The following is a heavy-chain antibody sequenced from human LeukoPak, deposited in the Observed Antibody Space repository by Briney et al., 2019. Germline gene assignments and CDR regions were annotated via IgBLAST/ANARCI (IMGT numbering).Heavy chain of an antibody. J-gene: IGHJ4*02. CDR2: IDPSDSYT. CDR3: ARQGGWDRYYFDY. V-gene: IGHV5-10-1*01. D-gene: IGHD6-19*01. Sequence: GEPLRISCKGSGYSFTSYWISWVRQMPGKGREWMGRIDPSDSYTNYSPSFQGHVTISADKSISTAYLQGSSLKASDTAMYYCARQGGWDRYYFDYWGQGTLVTVSS. CDR1: GYSFTSYW.